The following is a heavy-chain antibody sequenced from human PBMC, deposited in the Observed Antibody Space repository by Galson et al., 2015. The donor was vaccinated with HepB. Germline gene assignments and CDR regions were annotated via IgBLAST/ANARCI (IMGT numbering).Heavy chain of an antibody. CDR2: ISYDGGNK. V-gene: IGHV3-30-3*01. Sequence: SLRLSCAASGFTFTSYAMHWVRQAPGKGLEWVALISYDGGNKKYADSVKGRFTISRDNSKNTLDLQMNSLRAEDTAVYYCAREYSGSNLPYYYYGMDVWSQGTTVTVSS. J-gene: IGHJ6*02. CDR1: GFTFTSYA. D-gene: IGHD1-26*01. CDR3: AREYSGSNLPYYYYGMDV.